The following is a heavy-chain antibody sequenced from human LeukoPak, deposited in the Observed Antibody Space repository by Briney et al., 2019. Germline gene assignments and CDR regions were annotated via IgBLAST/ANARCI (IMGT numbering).Heavy chain of an antibody. J-gene: IGHJ6*03. CDR1: GGSISSDGVY. D-gene: IGHD3-22*01. Sequence: PSETLSLTCTVSGGSISSDGVYWGWVRQPPGKGLEWIGSIFHSGGTYYNPSLKSRVSTPVDTSKNQFSLKLNSVTAADTAVYYCARIHTQVVTHYYYYYMDVWGKGTTVTVSS. CDR3: ARIHTQVVTHYYYYYMDV. V-gene: IGHV4-39*01. CDR2: IFHSGGT.